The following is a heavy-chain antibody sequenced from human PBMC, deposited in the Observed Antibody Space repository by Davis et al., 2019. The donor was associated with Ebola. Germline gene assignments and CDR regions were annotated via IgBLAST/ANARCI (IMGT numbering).Heavy chain of an antibody. CDR2: IFDSGS. J-gene: IGHJ5*01. Sequence: MPSETLSLTCTVSDGFSGSYYWSWIRQPPGRGLEWIGNIFDSGSRYHPSLKSRLTMSIDRSKNQFSLSLNSVTAEDTALYYCARFDFWSTYYDSWGQGILVTVSS. D-gene: IGHD3-3*01. CDR3: ARFDFWSTYYDS. CDR1: DGFSGSYY. V-gene: IGHV4-59*12.